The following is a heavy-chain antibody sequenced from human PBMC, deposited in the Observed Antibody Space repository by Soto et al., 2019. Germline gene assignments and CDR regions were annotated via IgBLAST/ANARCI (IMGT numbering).Heavy chain of an antibody. Sequence: PGGSLRLSCAASGFTFSSYAMSWVRQAPGKGLEWVSAISGSGGSTYYADSVKGRFTISRDNSKNTLYLQMNSLRAEDTAVYYCAKGGYCSSTSCYYLWFDPWGQGTLVTVSS. CDR1: GFTFSSYA. J-gene: IGHJ5*02. CDR2: ISGSGGST. D-gene: IGHD2-2*01. CDR3: AKGGYCSSTSCYYLWFDP. V-gene: IGHV3-23*01.